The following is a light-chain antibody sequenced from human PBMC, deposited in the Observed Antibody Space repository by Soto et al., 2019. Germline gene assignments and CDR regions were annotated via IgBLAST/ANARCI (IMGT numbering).Light chain of an antibody. CDR1: QSVSGN. V-gene: IGKV3-15*01. CDR2: GAS. Sequence: EIVMTQSPATLSVSPGERATLSCRASQSVSGNFAWYQQKPGQAPRLLIYGASTRATGIPARFSGSGSGTEFTLTISSLQSEDFAVYYCLQYNNWPPITFGQGTRLEIK. CDR3: LQYNNWPPIT. J-gene: IGKJ5*01.